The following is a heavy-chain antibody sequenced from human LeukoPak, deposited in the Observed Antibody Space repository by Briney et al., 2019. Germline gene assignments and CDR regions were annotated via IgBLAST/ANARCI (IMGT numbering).Heavy chain of an antibody. CDR3: AKPPPDSSSWLFDY. CDR1: GFTFSTYA. J-gene: IGHJ4*02. CDR2: ISDNGGST. D-gene: IGHD6-13*01. V-gene: IGHV3-23*01. Sequence: GGSLRLSCAASGFTFSTYAMSWVRQAPGKGLEWVSTISDNGGSTYYADSVKGRFTISRDNSKNTLYLQMNGLRVDDTAVYYCAKPPPDSSSWLFDYWGQGTLVTVSS.